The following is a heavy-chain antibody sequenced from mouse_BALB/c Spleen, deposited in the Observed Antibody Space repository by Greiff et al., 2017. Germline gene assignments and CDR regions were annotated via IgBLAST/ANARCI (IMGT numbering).Heavy chain of an antibody. CDR2: IWAGGST. Sequence: VQLVESGPGLVAPSQSLSITCTVSGFSLTSYGVHWVRQPPGKGLEWLGVIWAGGSTNYNSALMSRLSISKDNSKSQVFLKMNSLQTDDTAMYYCARGQLGSYAMDYWGQGTSVTVSS. CDR3: ARGQLGSYAMDY. CDR1: GFSLTSYG. J-gene: IGHJ4*01. D-gene: IGHD3-2*01. V-gene: IGHV2-9*02.